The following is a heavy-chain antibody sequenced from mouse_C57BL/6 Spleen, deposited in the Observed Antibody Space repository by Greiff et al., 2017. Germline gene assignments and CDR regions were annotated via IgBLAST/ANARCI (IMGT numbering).Heavy chain of an antibody. D-gene: IGHD2-3*01. CDR1: GFTFSDYG. CDR2: ISSGSSTI. J-gene: IGHJ4*01. V-gene: IGHV5-17*01. Sequence: EVQLVESGGGLVKPGGSLKLSCAASGFTFSDYGMHWVRQAPEKGLEWVAYISSGSSTIYYADTVKGRFTISRDNAKNTLCLQMTSLRSEDTAMYYCARGGYYYYAMDYWGQGTSVTVSS. CDR3: ARGGYYYYAMDY.